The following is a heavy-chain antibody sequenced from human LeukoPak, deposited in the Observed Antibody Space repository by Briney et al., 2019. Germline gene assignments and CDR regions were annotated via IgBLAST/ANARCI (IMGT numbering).Heavy chain of an antibody. Sequence: GGSLRLSCAASGITFSSSTMHWVRQAPGKGLEWVALISYDGNNKYYADSVKGRFTISRDSSKSTLYLQMNSLRAEDTAVYYCARVPGPIALAGDYFDYWGQGTLVTVSS. V-gene: IGHV3-30*04. D-gene: IGHD6-19*01. J-gene: IGHJ4*02. CDR1: GITFSSST. CDR2: ISYDGNNK. CDR3: ARVPGPIALAGDYFDY.